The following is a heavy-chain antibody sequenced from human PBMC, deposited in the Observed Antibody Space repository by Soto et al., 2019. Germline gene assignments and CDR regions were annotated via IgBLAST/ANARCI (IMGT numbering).Heavy chain of an antibody. Sequence: QVQLQESGPGLVKPSETLSLTCTVSGGSISSYYWSWIRQPPGKGLEWIGYIYYSGSTNYNPTLKSRVTISVETSKNQFSLKMSSVPAANTAVYYCARHVQWLVTFDYWGQGTLVTVSS. J-gene: IGHJ4*02. V-gene: IGHV4-59*08. CDR2: IYYSGST. D-gene: IGHD6-19*01. CDR1: GGSISSYY. CDR3: ARHVQWLVTFDY.